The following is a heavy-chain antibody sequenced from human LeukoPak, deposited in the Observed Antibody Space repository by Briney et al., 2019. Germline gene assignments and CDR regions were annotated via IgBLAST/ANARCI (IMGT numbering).Heavy chain of an antibody. CDR3: ARRSGWGTYGMDV. V-gene: IGHV3-48*01. CDR1: VFPFSRYS. CDR2: ITSSGDTI. J-gene: IGHJ6*02. Sequence: GGSLRLSCTTSVFPFSRYSMNWVRQAPGKGLEWVSYITSSGDTIYYADSVKGRFTISRDNAKNSVYLQMNSLRAEDTAVYYCARRSGWGTYGMDVWGQGTTVTVSS. D-gene: IGHD6-19*01.